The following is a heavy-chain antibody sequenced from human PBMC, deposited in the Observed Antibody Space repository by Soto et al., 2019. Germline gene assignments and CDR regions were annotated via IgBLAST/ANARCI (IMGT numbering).Heavy chain of an antibody. D-gene: IGHD6-19*01. J-gene: IGHJ6*02. CDR3: ARDPNQWLASTNYYYYGMDV. V-gene: IGHV1-69*06. Sequence: ASVKVSCKASGGTFSSYATSWVRQAPGQGLEWMGGIIPIFGTANYAQKFQGRVTITADKSTSTAYMELSSLRSEDTAVYYCARDPNQWLASTNYYYYGMDVWGQGTTVTVSS. CDR2: IIPIFGTA. CDR1: GGTFSSYA.